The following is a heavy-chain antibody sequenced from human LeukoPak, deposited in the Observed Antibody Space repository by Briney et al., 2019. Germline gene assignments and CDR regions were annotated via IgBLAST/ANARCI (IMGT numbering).Heavy chain of an antibody. V-gene: IGHV3-30*03. CDR1: GFSFSSYG. CDR2: ISYDGSNK. J-gene: IGHJ4*02. D-gene: IGHD5-24*01. CDR3: APAWRWLQLNY. Sequence: GGSLRLSCAASGFSFSSYGMHWVRQAPGKGLEWVAVISYDGSNKYYADSVKGRFTISTDNSMNTLYLQMNSLRDEDTAVYYCAPAWRWLQLNYWGQGTLVTVSS.